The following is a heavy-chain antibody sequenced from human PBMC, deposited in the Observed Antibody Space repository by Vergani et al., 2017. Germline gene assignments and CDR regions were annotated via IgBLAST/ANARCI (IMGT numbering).Heavy chain of an antibody. D-gene: IGHD6-6*01. Sequence: QVQLQQWGAGLLKPSETLSLTCAVYGGSFSGYYWSWIRQPPGKGLEWIGEINHSGSTNYNPSLKSRVTISVDTSKNQFSLKLSSVTAAATAVYYCARGSSIAARSAWFDPWGQGTLVTVSS. V-gene: IGHV4-34*01. CDR1: GGSFSGYY. CDR2: INHSGST. CDR3: ARGSSIAARSAWFDP. J-gene: IGHJ5*02.